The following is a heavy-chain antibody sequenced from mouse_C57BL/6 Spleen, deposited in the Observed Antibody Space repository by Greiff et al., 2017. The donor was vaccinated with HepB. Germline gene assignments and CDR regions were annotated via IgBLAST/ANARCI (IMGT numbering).Heavy chain of an antibody. CDR3: ARDQGSNWYFDV. Sequence: EVKVVESGGGLVKPGGSLKLSCAASGFTFSSYAMSWVRQTPEKRLEWVATISDGGSYTCYPDNVKGRFTISRDNAKNNLYLQMSHLKSEDTAMYYCARDQGSNWYFDVWGTGTTVTVSS. D-gene: IGHD3-2*02. CDR2: ISDGGSYT. CDR1: GFTFSSYA. V-gene: IGHV5-4*01. J-gene: IGHJ1*03.